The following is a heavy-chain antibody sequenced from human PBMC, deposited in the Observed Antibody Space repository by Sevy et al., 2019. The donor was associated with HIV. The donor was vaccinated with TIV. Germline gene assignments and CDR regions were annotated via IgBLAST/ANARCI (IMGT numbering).Heavy chain of an antibody. D-gene: IGHD3-10*01. Sequence: SETLSLTCTVSGGSISSYYWSWIRQPAGKGLEWIGRIYTSGSTNYNPSLKSRGTMSVDTSKNQLYLKLSSVTAADTAVYYCARESVTMVRGVINWFDPWGQGTLVTVSS. CDR2: IYTSGST. CDR3: ARESVTMVRGVINWFDP. V-gene: IGHV4-4*07. CDR1: GGSISSYY. J-gene: IGHJ5*02.